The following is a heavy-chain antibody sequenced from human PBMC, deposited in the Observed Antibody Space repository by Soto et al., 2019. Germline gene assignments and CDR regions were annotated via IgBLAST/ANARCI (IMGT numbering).Heavy chain of an antibody. J-gene: IGHJ4*02. D-gene: IGHD3-3*01. V-gene: IGHV1-18*01. Sequence: EASVKVSCKASGYTFTSYGISWVRQAPGQGLEWMGWISAYNGNTKYAQKLQERVTLTRDESTSTAYMELSSLRFEDTGLYYCAAGDYHDTSGYSSDYWGQGTLVTVSS. CDR1: GYTFTSYG. CDR2: ISAYNGNT. CDR3: AAGDYHDTSGYSSDY.